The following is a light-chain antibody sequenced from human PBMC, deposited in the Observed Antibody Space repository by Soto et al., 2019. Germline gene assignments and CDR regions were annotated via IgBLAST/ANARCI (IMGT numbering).Light chain of an antibody. CDR1: QSVSSSY. J-gene: IGKJ2*02. CDR3: QQYGSSPPCT. CDR2: GAS. V-gene: IGKV3-20*01. Sequence: EIVLTQSPGTLSLSPGERATLSCRASQSVSSSYLAWYQQKPGQAPRLLIYGASSRATGIPDRFSGSGSGTDFTLTISRLEPEDFAVYYCQQYGSSPPCTFSQGTKVDIK.